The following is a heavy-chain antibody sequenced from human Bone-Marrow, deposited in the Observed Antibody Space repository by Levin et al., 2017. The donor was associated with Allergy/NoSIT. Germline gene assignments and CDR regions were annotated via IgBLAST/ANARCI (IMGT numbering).Heavy chain of an antibody. J-gene: IGHJ4*01. V-gene: IGHV3-30*03. CDR1: GFTFENHG. D-gene: IGHD1-1*01. CDR3: ARPAGNQRHDFDS. Sequence: GGSLRLSCVGSGFTFENHGIHWVRQAPGKGLEWVSVLSYDGTTEYYADSVKGRLTLSRDNSKNTVYLQIESLRLDDTAVYYCARPAGNQRHDFDSWRQGTLVTVSS. CDR2: LSYDGTTE.